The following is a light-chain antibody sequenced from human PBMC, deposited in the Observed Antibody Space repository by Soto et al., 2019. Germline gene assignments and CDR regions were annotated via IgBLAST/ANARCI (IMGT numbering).Light chain of an antibody. V-gene: IGLV2-11*01. Sequence: SVLPQPRSVTGSPGQSVTISCTGTSSDVGNYNYVSWFQQHPGKAPKLMIYDVSKRPSGVPDRFSGSKSGNTASLTISGLQAEDEADYYCCSYAGSYSFDVFGTGTKVTVL. J-gene: IGLJ1*01. CDR3: CSYAGSYSFDV. CDR2: DVS. CDR1: SSDVGNYNY.